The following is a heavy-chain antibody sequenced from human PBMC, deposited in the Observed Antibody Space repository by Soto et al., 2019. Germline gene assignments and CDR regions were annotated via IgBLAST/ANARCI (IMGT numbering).Heavy chain of an antibody. J-gene: IGHJ2*01. D-gene: IGHD4-17*01. CDR2: IKQDGSEK. CDR3: ARAGYGDYWYFDL. CDR1: GFTFSSYW. Sequence: EVQLVESGGGLVQPGGSLRLSCAASGFTFSSYWMSWVRQAPGKGLEWVANIKQDGSEKYYVDSVKGRFTISRDNAKNPLYLQMNSLRAEDTAVDYCARAGYGDYWYFDLWGRGTLVTVSS. V-gene: IGHV3-7*01.